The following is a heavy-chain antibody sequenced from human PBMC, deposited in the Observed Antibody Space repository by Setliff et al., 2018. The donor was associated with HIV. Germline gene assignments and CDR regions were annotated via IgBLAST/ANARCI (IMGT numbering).Heavy chain of an antibody. D-gene: IGHD3-10*01. V-gene: IGHV4-34*01. Sequence: PSETLSLTCTVSGGTFSLSSYYWSWIRQPPGKGLEWIGEINHSGSTNYNPSLKSRVTISVDTSKNQFSLKLSSVTAADTAVYYCARGRRITMIRGIIPFTYWGQGTLVTVS. CDR1: GGTFSLSSYY. CDR3: ARGRRITMIRGIIPFTY. CDR2: INHSGST. J-gene: IGHJ4*02.